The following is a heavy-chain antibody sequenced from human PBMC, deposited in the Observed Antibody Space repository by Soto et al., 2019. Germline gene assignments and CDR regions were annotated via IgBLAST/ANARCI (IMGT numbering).Heavy chain of an antibody. CDR2: IIPIFGTA. D-gene: IGHD2-8*01. J-gene: IGHJ6*02. CDR3: ATLMVSLYYYYYGMDV. V-gene: IGHV1-69*01. CDR1: GGTFSSYA. Sequence: QVQLVQSGAEVKKPGSSVKVSCKASGGTFSSYAISWVRQAPGQGLEWMGGIIPIFGTANYAQKFQGRVTIPADESTSTAYMELSSLRSEDTAVYYCATLMVSLYYYYYGMDVWGQGTTVTVSS.